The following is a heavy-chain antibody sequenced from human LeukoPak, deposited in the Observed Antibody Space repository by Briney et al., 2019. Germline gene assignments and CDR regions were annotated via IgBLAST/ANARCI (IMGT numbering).Heavy chain of an antibody. CDR1: GYRFTGHY. CDR2: INPNSGGT. CDR3: AREDSSGYYYTFDY. Sequence: GASVKVSFKASGYRFTGHYMHWVRQAPGQGLEWMGWINPNSGGTNYAQKFQGRVTMTRDTSISTAYMELSRLRSDDTAVYYCAREDSSGYYYTFDYWGQGTLVTVSS. J-gene: IGHJ4*02. V-gene: IGHV1-2*02. D-gene: IGHD3-22*01.